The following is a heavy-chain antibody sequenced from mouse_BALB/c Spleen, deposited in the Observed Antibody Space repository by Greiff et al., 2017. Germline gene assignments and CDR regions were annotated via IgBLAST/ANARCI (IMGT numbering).Heavy chain of an antibody. V-gene: IGHV1-7*01. CDR3: ARNVRYYFDY. J-gene: IGHJ2*01. CDR1: GYTFTSYW. CDR2: INPSTGYT. Sequence: QVQLQQSGAELAKPGASVKMSCKASGYTFTSYWMHWVKQRPGQGLEWIGYINPSTGYTEYNQKFKDKATLTADKSSSTAYMQLSSLTSEDSAVYYCARNVRYYFDYWGQGTTLTVSS.